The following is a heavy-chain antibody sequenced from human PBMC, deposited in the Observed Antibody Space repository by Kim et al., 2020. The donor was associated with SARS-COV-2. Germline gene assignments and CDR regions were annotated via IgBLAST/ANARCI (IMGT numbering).Heavy chain of an antibody. J-gene: IGHJ2*01. Sequence: YNPSLKSRVTISVDTSKNQFSLKLSSVTAADTAVYYCARSSSGWYWYFDLWGRGTLVTVSS. V-gene: IGHV4-59*01. CDR3: ARSSSGWYWYFDL. D-gene: IGHD6-19*01.